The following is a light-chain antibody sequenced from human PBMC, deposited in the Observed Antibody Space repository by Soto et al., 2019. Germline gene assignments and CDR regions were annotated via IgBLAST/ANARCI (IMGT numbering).Light chain of an antibody. CDR3: HHYGSSPRT. J-gene: IGKJ3*01. Sequence: EMLLTQSPGTLSLSPGERATLSCRASQSISSSYLAWYQQKPGQAPRLLIYGASSRATGIPDRFSGGGSGTDFTLTISRLEPEDFAVYYCHHYGSSPRTFGPGTKVDIK. V-gene: IGKV3-20*01. CDR2: GAS. CDR1: QSISSSY.